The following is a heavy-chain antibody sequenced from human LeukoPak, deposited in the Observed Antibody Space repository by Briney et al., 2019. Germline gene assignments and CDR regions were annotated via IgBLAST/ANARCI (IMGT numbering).Heavy chain of an antibody. CDR3: ARGLVVTGTLDS. CDR1: GFTFTPFT. J-gene: IGHJ4*02. D-gene: IGHD6-19*01. Sequence: GESLRLSCAASGFTFTPFTMNWVRQAPGKGLEWVASISGTGTYIYYADSMKGRFTISRDNGKKSLHLQMNSLTADDTAVYYCARGLVVTGTLDSWGQGTLVTVSS. V-gene: IGHV3-21*01. CDR2: ISGTGTYI.